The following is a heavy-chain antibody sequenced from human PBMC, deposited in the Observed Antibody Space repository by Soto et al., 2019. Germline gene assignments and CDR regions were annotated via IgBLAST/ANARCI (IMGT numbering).Heavy chain of an antibody. CDR1: GFTFHTYG. CDR2: IWYDGSIK. D-gene: IGHD2-8*02. Sequence: ESGGGVVQPGRSLRLSCAASGFTFHTYGMHWVRQIPGKGLQWVAIIWYDGSIKYYADSVRGRFTISRDNSKITLYLQMNSLRDEDTAVYYCARIDCTGDNCNPYYHYGMDVWGQGTTVTVSS. V-gene: IGHV3-33*01. J-gene: IGHJ6*02. CDR3: ARIDCTGDNCNPYYHYGMDV.